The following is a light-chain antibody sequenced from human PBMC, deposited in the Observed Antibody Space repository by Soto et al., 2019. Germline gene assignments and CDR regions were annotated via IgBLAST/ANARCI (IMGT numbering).Light chain of an antibody. CDR2: DVT. Sequence: SVLTQPASVSGSPGQSITISCTGTSSDVGGYNYVSWYQQHPGQAPRLMVYDVTNRASGVSDRFSVSKSGNTVSLTISGLQAEDEADYYCASYTTASTYVFGTGTKLTVL. V-gene: IGLV2-14*01. CDR3: ASYTTASTYV. J-gene: IGLJ1*01. CDR1: SSDVGGYNY.